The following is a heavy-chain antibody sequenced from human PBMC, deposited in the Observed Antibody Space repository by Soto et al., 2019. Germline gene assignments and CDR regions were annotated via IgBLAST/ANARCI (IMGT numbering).Heavy chain of an antibody. Sequence: QVQLVQSGPEVKKAGASVKVSCTAPTDYIFLAYGFDWVRQAPGQGPEWMGWIRPKSGRTNYARTLQDRFRMTTNVATKTVSMEWRALRSDDTAVYYCARDDCNGGSCAGGHYLGLWGRGTPISVSS. V-gene: IGHV1-18*01. CDR1: DYIFLAYG. J-gene: IGHJ2*01. CDR2: IRPKSGRT. D-gene: IGHD2-15*01. CDR3: ARDDCNGGSCAGGHYLGL.